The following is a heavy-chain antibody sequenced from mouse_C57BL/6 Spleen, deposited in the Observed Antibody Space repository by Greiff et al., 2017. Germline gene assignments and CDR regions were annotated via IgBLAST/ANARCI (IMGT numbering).Heavy chain of an antibody. CDR1: GYTFTNYW. CDR3: AKFATLYFDY. Sequence: QVQLQQPGAELVKPGTSVKMSCKASGYTFTNYWITWVKQRPGQGLEWIGDIYPGSGSPNYNEKFKNKATLTVDTSSSTAYMQLSSLTSEDSAVYYCAKFATLYFDYWGQGTTLTVSS. D-gene: IGHD6-1*01. CDR2: IYPGSGSP. J-gene: IGHJ2*01. V-gene: IGHV1-55*01.